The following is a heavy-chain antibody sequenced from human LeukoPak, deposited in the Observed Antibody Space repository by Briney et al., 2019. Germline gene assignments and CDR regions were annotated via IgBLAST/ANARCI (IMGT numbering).Heavy chain of an antibody. CDR2: IYYSGST. J-gene: IGHJ2*01. Sequence: SETLSLTCTVSGGSISSSSYYWGWIRQPPGKGLEWIGSIYYSGSTYYNPSLKSRVTISVDTSKNQFSLKLSSVTAADTAMYHCARVYYYDSSGYYDYWYFDLWGRGTLVTVSS. CDR1: GGSISSSSYY. CDR3: ARVYYYDSSGYYDYWYFDL. D-gene: IGHD3-22*01. V-gene: IGHV4-39*07.